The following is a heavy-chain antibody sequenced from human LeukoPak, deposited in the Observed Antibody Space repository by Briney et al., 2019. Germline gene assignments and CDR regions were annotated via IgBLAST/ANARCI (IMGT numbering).Heavy chain of an antibody. J-gene: IGHJ4*02. Sequence: GGPLRLSCAASGFTFTNAGIHWVRLAAGKGLEWVSFISHDGTNKYYSDSVDGRFTVSRLNSQNTVHLQMTDLRPDDTATYYCASEDVDTGDFWGQGTLVTVSS. V-gene: IGHV3-30*01. D-gene: IGHD5-18*01. CDR2: ISHDGTNK. CDR3: ASEDVDTGDF. CDR1: GFTFTNAG.